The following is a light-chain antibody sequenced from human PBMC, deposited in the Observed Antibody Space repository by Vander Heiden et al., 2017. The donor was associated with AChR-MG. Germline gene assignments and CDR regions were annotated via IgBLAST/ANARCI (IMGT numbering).Light chain of an antibody. V-gene: IGLV2-11*01. Sequence: QSALTQPRPVCGSPGQSVTISCTATRSDVGGYNYVCWYQQQQGKAPNLMIYDVSKRPSGVPHRFSGSKAGNTASLTIAGLQAEDEADYYCCSYAGSYTKVFGGGTKLTVL. CDR3: CSYAGSYTKV. J-gene: IGLJ3*02. CDR2: DVS. CDR1: RSDVGGYNY.